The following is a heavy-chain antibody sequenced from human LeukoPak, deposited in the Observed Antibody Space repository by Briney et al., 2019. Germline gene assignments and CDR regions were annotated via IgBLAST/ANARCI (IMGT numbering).Heavy chain of an antibody. V-gene: IGHV4-39*01. CDR2: IYYTGNS. Sequence: SETLSLTCTVSGHSISSSSYYWCWIRQPPGKGLEWIRNIYYTGNSYYNTSLKSRVTMFVDTSKSQFSLQLSSGTAADTVIYYCAIRRYFDWTFAYWGQGTLVTVS. CDR3: AIRRYFDWTFAY. D-gene: IGHD3-9*01. J-gene: IGHJ4*02. CDR1: GHSISSSSYY.